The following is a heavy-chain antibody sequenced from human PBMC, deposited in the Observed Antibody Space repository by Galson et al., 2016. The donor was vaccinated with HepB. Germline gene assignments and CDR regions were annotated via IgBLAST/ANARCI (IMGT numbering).Heavy chain of an antibody. Sequence: SLRLSCAASGFTFSNYAMSWVRQAPGKGLEWVSAVSGSGGGTYYADSVKGRFTISRDNSKNTLYLQMNSLRAEDTAVYYCAKDDLYSGHDPSYSDYWGQGSLVTVSS. CDR1: GFTFSNYA. D-gene: IGHD5-12*01. J-gene: IGHJ4*02. CDR2: VSGSGGGT. V-gene: IGHV3-23*01. CDR3: AKDDLYSGHDPSYSDY.